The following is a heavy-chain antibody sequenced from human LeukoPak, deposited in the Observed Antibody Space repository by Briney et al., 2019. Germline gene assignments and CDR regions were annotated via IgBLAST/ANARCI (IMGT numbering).Heavy chain of an antibody. J-gene: IGHJ3*02. CDR3: ARVRSSYYYESSGYYHYDAFDI. CDR1: GFTFSSYG. D-gene: IGHD3-22*01. V-gene: IGHV3-30*19. Sequence: GRSLRLSCAASGFTFSSYGMHWVRQAPGKGLEWVAVIWYDGSNKYYADSVKGRFTISRDNSKNTLYLQMNSLRAEDTAVYYCARVRSSYYYESSGYYHYDAFDIWGQGTMVTVSS. CDR2: IWYDGSNK.